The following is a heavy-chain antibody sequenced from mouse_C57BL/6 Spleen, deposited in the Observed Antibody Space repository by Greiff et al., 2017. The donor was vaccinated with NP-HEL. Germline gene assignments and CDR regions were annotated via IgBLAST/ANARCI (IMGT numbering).Heavy chain of an antibody. CDR2: INPSNGGT. CDR3: AILIRGDCFDY. Sequence: QVQLQQSGTELVKPGASVKLSCKASGYTFTSYWMHWVKQRPGQGLEWIGNINPSNGGTNYNEKFKSKATLTVDTSSSTAYMQLSSLTSEDSAVYYCAILIRGDCFDYWGQGTTLTVSS. V-gene: IGHV1-53*01. J-gene: IGHJ2*01. CDR1: GYTFTSYW. D-gene: IGHD1-1*01.